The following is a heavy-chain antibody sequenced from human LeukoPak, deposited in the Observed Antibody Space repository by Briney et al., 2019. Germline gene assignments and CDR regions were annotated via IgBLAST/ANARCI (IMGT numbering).Heavy chain of an antibody. CDR3: ARDHLYGDYVFQVDP. D-gene: IGHD4-17*01. CDR2: IYTSGST. J-gene: IGHJ5*02. Sequence: SQTLSLTCTVSGGSISSGSYYWSWIRQPAGKGLEWIGRIYTSGSTNYNPSLKSRVTISVDTSKNQFSLKLSSVTAADTAVYYCARDHLYGDYVFQVDPWGQGTLVTVSS. V-gene: IGHV4-61*02. CDR1: GGSISSGSYY.